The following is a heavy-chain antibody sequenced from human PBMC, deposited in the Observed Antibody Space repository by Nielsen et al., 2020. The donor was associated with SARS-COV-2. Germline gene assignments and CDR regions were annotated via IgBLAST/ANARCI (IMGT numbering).Heavy chain of an antibody. V-gene: IGHV1-69*04. J-gene: IGHJ6*02. CDR1: GGAFSSHA. CDR3: ARVKGTHGGSYLDV. D-gene: IGHD1-26*01. CDR2: IIPILDMA. Sequence: SVKVSCKASGGAFSSHAISWVRQAPGQGLEWMGRIIPILDMADYGQQFQGRLTITADKSTSTAYMELSSLRYEDTAVYYCARVKGTHGGSYLDVWGQGTAVTVSS.